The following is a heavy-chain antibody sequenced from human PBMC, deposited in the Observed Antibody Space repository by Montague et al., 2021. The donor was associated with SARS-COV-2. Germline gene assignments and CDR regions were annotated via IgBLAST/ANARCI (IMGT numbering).Heavy chain of an antibody. D-gene: IGHD3-9*01. CDR1: GGSISTHNW. CDR3: ARDGSLRFEILIGPRHYYYGMDD. J-gene: IGHJ6*02. CDR2: ACYSGST. V-gene: IGHV4-4*02. Sequence: SETLSLTCAVSGGSISTHNWWTCVRLPAAKGLEWIGSACYSGSTYYNPSLKSRVTISVGTSKNQFSLKLSSVTAADTAVYYCARDGSLRFEILIGPRHYYYGMDDWGQGTTVTVSS.